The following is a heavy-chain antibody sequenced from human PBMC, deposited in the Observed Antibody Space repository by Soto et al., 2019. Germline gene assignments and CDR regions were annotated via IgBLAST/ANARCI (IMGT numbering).Heavy chain of an antibody. CDR2: IYYSGST. CDR1: GGSISSGCYY. V-gene: IGHV4-31*03. D-gene: IGHD6-13*01. Sequence: SETLSLTCTVSGGSISSGCYYWSWIRQHPGKGLEWIGYIYYSGSTYYNPSLKSRVTISVDTSKNQFSMKLSSVTAADTAVYYCARELIAAAGTHEYFDYWGQGTLVTVSS. CDR3: ARELIAAAGTHEYFDY. J-gene: IGHJ4*02.